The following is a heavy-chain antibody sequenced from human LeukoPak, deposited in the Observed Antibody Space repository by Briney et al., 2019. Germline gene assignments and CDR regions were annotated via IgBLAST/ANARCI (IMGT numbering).Heavy chain of an antibody. J-gene: IGHJ4*02. Sequence: GGSLRLSCATSGFTFSHYGMHWVRQAPGKRLEWVAVIWNDGTDKYYGDSVKGRFTISRDNSKNTVYLQMNSLRVEDTAVYYCAKDAQRGFDFSNSLESWGQGTLVTVSS. CDR3: AKDAQRGFDFSNSLES. V-gene: IGHV3-33*06. D-gene: IGHD4-11*01. CDR2: IWNDGTDK. CDR1: GFTFSHYG.